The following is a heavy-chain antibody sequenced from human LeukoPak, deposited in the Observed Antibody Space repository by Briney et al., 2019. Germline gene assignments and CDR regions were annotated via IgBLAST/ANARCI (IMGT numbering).Heavy chain of an antibody. CDR1: GFTFSSYA. D-gene: IGHD2-2*01. CDR3: AIHCSSTSCYLALYYYYGMDV. J-gene: IGHJ6*02. CDR2: ISGSGGST. V-gene: IGHV3-23*01. Sequence: PGGSLRLSCAASGFTFSSYAMSWVRQAPGKGLEWVSSISGSGGSTYYADSVKGRFTISRDNAKNSLYLQMNSLRAEDTAVYYCAIHCSSTSCYLALYYYYGMDVWGQGTTVTVSS.